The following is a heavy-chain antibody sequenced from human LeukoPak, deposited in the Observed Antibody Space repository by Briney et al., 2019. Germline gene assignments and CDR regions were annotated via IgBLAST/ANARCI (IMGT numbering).Heavy chain of an antibody. D-gene: IGHD2-2*01. V-gene: IGHV4-59*01. CDR3: ASTQGYCSSTSCNYWYFDL. J-gene: IGHJ2*01. CDR2: IYYSGST. Sequence: SETLPLTCTVSGGSISSYYWSWIRQPPGKGLEWIGYIYYSGSTNYNPSLKSRVTISVDTSKNQFSLKLSSVTAADTAVYYCASTQGYCSSTSCNYWYFDLWGRGTLVTVSS. CDR1: GGSISSYY.